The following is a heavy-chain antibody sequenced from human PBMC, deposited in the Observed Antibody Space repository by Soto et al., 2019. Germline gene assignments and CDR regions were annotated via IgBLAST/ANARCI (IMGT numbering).Heavy chain of an antibody. CDR3: SREKYSSGNY. Sequence: QGQLQESGPGLVKPAETLSLTCTVSGGYISGCNYYWSWIRQHPGKGLEWIGYTSYSGPTSYNPSLKSRVTILYDTSTNQLALKLISGTAADTAVDYCSREKYSSGNYWGQGILGTVSS. D-gene: IGHD3-10*01. V-gene: IGHV4-31*03. J-gene: IGHJ4*02. CDR2: TSYSGPT. CDR1: GGYISGCNYY.